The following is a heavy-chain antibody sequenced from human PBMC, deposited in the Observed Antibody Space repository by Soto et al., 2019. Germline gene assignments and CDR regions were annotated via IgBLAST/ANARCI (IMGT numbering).Heavy chain of an antibody. V-gene: IGHV4-39*01. D-gene: IGHD5-12*01. CDR2: IYYSGST. J-gene: IGHJ5*02. Sequence: NPSETLSLTCTVSGGSISSSSYYWGWIRQPPGKGLEWIGSIYYSGSTYYNPSLKSRVTISVDTSKNQFSLKLSSATAADTAVYYCARHKGGLETYSGYRGDWFDPWGQGTLVTVSS. CDR1: GGSISSSSYY. CDR3: ARHKGGLETYSGYRGDWFDP.